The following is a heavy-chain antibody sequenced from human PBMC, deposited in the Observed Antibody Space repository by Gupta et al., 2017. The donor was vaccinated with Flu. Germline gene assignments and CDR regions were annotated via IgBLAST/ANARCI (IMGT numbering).Heavy chain of an antibody. D-gene: IGHD3-16*01. V-gene: IGHV3-21*01. CDR1: GCTLSRYS. J-gene: IGHJ4*02. Sequence: EVQLVESVGGLVKPGGSLRLSCAASGCTLSRYSMSGIRPAPGKGLEWCSSISISRSYIYYADSVKGRFTIARDNAKNSLYLQMNSLRAEDTAVYYCARDLGDYDYVWGSDWSWGQGTLVTVSS. CDR3: ARDLGDYDYVWGSDWS. CDR2: ISISRSYI.